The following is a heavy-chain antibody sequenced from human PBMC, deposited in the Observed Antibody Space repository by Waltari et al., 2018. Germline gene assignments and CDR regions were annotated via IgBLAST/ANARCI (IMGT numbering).Heavy chain of an antibody. J-gene: IGHJ4*02. V-gene: IGHV4-31*03. D-gene: IGHD2-21*01. CDR2: IYYSGST. CDR3: ARFTNGGGDY. Sequence: QVQLQESGPGLVKPSQTLSLTCTVSGGSISSGGYSWSWIRQHPGKGLEWIGYIYYSGSTYYNPSLNGRVTISVDTSKNQFSLKLSSVTAADTAVYYCARFTNGGGDYWGQGTLVTVSS. CDR1: GGSISSGGYS.